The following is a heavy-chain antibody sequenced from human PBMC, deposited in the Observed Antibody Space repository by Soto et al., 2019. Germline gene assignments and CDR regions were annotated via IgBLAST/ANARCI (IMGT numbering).Heavy chain of an antibody. CDR1: GFTFSSYW. J-gene: IGHJ4*02. D-gene: IGHD3-9*01. CDR3: ARGISFDWLLYFDY. Sequence: PGGSLRLSCAASGFTFSSYWMSWVRQAPGKGLEWVANIKQDGSEKYYVDSVKGRFTISRDNAKNSLYLQMNSLRAEDTAVYYCARGISFDWLLYFDYWGQGTLVTVSS. CDR2: IKQDGSEK. V-gene: IGHV3-7*03.